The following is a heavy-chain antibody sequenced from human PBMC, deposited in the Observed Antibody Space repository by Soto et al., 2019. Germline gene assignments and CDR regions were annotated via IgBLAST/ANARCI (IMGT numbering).Heavy chain of an antibody. CDR1: GYTFTNLD. V-gene: IGHV1-8*01. Sequence: GASVKVSCKASGYTFTNLDINWVRQTAGQGLEWMGWMSPTTGYTGFAQKFQGRVAMTSDNSINTAYMELSSLRSEDTAVYYCARGVNAGVDYWGPGTLVTVSS. CDR2: MSPTTGYT. J-gene: IGHJ4*01. CDR3: ARGVNAGVDY.